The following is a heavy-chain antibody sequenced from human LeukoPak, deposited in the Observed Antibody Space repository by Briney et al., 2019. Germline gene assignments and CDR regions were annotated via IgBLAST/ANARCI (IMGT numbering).Heavy chain of an antibody. CDR3: ARGGVSVYTAMDPAFDY. CDR1: GYTFTSYG. D-gene: IGHD5-18*01. Sequence: ASVKVSCKASGYTFTSYGISWVRQAPGQGLEWMGWISAYNGNTNYAQKLQGRVTMTTDTSTSTVYMELRSLRSDDTAVYYCARGGVSVYTAMDPAFDYWGQGTLVTVSS. CDR2: ISAYNGNT. V-gene: IGHV1-18*01. J-gene: IGHJ4*02.